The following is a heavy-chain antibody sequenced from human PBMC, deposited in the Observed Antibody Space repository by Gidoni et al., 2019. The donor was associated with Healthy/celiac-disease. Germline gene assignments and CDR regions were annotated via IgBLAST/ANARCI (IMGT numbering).Heavy chain of an antibody. CDR2: INYSVRT. D-gene: IGHD2-15*01. CDR1: GDPISRSSYY. CDR3: AIRCGTCYSGFLLLSHYPFDF. Sequence: QLQLQESGPGLVKPSETLSLTCTVSGDPISRSSYYRGWIRQPRGQGLEWIGSINYSVRTYYNPSLKGRVTISVDTSNNQCALMLISVTAADTAVYYCAIRCGTCYSGFLLLSHYPFDFCGQGTLVTVSS. V-gene: IGHV4-39*01. J-gene: IGHJ4*02.